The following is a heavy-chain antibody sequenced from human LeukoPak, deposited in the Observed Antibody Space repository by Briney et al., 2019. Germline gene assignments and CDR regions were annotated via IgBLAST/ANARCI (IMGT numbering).Heavy chain of an antibody. CDR2: IYYSGGT. D-gene: IGHD5-18*01. J-gene: IGHJ6*03. V-gene: IGHV4-59*01. Sequence: SETLSLTCTVSGGSISSYYWSWIRQPPGKGLEWIGYIYYSGGTNYNTSLRSRVTISVDTSKNQFSLKLSSVTAADTAVYYCARTVNTAFAYYYYYMDVWGKGTTVTVSS. CDR3: ARTVNTAFAYYYYYMDV. CDR1: GGSISSYY.